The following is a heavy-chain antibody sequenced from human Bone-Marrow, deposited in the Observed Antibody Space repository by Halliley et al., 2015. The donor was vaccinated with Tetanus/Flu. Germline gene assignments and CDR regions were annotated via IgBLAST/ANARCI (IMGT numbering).Heavy chain of an antibody. J-gene: IGHJ6*02. CDR2: IDPSASYP. Sequence: MPGKGLGWMGRIDPSASYPFYSPSFQGPVPISADKSSSTVYLQWSSLKASDTAMYYCARHGMDVWGQGTTVTVSS. V-gene: IGHV5-10-1*01. CDR3: ARHGMDV.